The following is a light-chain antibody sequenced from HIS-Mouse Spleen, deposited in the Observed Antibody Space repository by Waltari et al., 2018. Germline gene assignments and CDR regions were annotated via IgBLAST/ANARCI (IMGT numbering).Light chain of an antibody. CDR3: QQSYTPWA. J-gene: IGKJ3*01. Sequence: DIQMTQSPSSLSASVGDRVTITCRASQSISSYVNWYQQKPGKAPKLLIYAASSLQSGVPSRFSGSGSGTDFTLTISSLQPEDFATYYCQQSYTPWAFGPGTKVDIK. CDR1: QSISSY. V-gene: IGKV1-39*01. CDR2: AAS.